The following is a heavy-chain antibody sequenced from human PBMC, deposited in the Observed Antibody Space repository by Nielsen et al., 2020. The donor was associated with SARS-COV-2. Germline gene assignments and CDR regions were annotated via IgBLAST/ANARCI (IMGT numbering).Heavy chain of an antibody. CDR3: ARIVVVVAATWFDP. CDR2: IYYSGST. Sequence: GSLRLSCTVSGGSISSSSYYWGWIRQPPGKGLEWIGSIYYSGSTYYNPSLKSRVTISVDTSKNQFSLKLSSVTAADTAVYYCARIVVVVAATWFDPWGQGTLVTVSS. J-gene: IGHJ5*02. V-gene: IGHV4-39*01. CDR1: GGSISSSSYY. D-gene: IGHD2-15*01.